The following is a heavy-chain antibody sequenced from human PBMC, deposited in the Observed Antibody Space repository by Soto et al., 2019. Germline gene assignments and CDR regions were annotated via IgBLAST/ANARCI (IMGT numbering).Heavy chain of an antibody. CDR2: IHPGDSDT. V-gene: IGHV5-51*01. Sequence: GESLKISCQGSGYSFTNYWVGWVRQIPGRGLEWMGIIHPGDSDTRYSPFFQGQVTISADKSISTAYLQWSSLKASDTAMYYCARLQAAAGTDWWFDPWGQGTLVTVSS. D-gene: IGHD6-13*01. CDR3: ARLQAAAGTDWWFDP. J-gene: IGHJ5*02. CDR1: GYSFTNYW.